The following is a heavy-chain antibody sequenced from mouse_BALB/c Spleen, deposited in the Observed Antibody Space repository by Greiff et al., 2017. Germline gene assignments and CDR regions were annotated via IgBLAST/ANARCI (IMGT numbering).Heavy chain of an antibody. D-gene: IGHD1-2*01. CDR3: ARDATATAY. V-gene: IGHV3-6*02. J-gene: IGHJ3*01. Sequence: DVQLQESGPGLVKPSQSLSLTCSVTGYSITSGYYWNWIRQFPGNKLELMGYISYDGSNNYNPSLKNRISITRDTSKNQFFLKLNSVTTEDTATYYCARDATATAYWGQGTLVTVSA. CDR2: ISYDGSN. CDR1: GYSITSGYY.